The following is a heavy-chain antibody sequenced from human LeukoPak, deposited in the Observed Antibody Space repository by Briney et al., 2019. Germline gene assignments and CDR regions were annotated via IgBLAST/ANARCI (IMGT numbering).Heavy chain of an antibody. J-gene: IGHJ4*02. D-gene: IGHD3-3*01. CDR2: ISGSGGST. CDR1: GFTFSSYA. CDR3: AKINYDFWSGYSDY. Sequence: PGGSLRLSCAASGFTFSSYAMSWVRQAPGKGLEWVSAISGSGGSTHYADSVKGRFTISRDNSKNTLYLQMNSLRAEDTAVYYCAKINYDFWSGYSDYWGQGTLVTVSS. V-gene: IGHV3-23*01.